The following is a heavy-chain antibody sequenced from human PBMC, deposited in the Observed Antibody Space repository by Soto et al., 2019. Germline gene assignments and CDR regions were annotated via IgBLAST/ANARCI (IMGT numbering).Heavy chain of an antibody. Sequence: SVKVSCKASGGTFSTYTITWVRQAPGQGLEWMGRIIPIIGIINYAQKFQGRVTITADKFTGTAYMELTRLRSDDTAVYYCARGGVVITMYYFDYWGQGTLVTVSS. CDR2: IIPIIGII. J-gene: IGHJ4*02. CDR1: GGTFSTYT. V-gene: IGHV1-69*02. CDR3: ARGGVVITMYYFDY. D-gene: IGHD3-22*01.